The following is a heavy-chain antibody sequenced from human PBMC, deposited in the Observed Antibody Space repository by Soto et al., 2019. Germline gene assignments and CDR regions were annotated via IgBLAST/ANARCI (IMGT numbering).Heavy chain of an antibody. CDR1: GGSISSYY. Sequence: PSETLSLTCTVSGGSISSYYWSWIRQPPGKGLEWIGYIYYSGSTNYNPSLKSRVTISVDTSKNQSSLNLDSVTAADTAVYFCARDFAYFDSWGQGTLVTVSS. D-gene: IGHD3-3*01. CDR3: ARDFAYFDS. J-gene: IGHJ4*02. V-gene: IGHV4-59*01. CDR2: IYYSGST.